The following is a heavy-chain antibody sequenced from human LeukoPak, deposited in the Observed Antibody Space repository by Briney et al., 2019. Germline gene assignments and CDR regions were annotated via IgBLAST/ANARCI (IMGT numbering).Heavy chain of an antibody. V-gene: IGHV3-21*06. J-gene: IGHJ4*02. Sequence: GGSLRLSCAASGFTFSSYAMNWVRRAPGKGLEWVSSISGRSADIYYADSVKGRFTISRDNAKNSVFLQMSNLRVEDTAIYYCARRGYHDSSGYDYWGQGTPVTVSS. CDR1: GFTFSSYA. CDR2: ISGRSADI. D-gene: IGHD3-22*01. CDR3: ARRGYHDSSGYDY.